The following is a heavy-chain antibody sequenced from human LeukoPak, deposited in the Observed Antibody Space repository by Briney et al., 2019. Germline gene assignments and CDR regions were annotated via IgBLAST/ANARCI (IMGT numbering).Heavy chain of an antibody. D-gene: IGHD2-15*01. CDR2: ISSSSSYI. CDR3: ARGWAMIVMVVAATAPFDY. V-gene: IGHV3-21*01. CDR1: GFTFSSYS. Sequence: GGSLRLSCAASGFTFSSYSMNWVRQAPGKGLEWASSISSSSSYIYYADSVKGRFTISRDNSNNTLYLQMNSLRAEDTAVYYCARGWAMIVMVVAATAPFDYWGQGTLVTVSS. J-gene: IGHJ4*02.